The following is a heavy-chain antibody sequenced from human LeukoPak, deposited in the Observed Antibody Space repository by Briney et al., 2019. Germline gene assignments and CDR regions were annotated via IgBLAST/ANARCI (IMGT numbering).Heavy chain of an antibody. J-gene: IGHJ3*02. CDR1: GGSISSSSYY. CDR3: ARRDRAVNAFDI. V-gene: IGHV4-39*01. CDR2: IYYSGST. Sequence: PSETLSLTCTVSGGSISSSSYYWGWIRQPPGKGLEWIGSIYYSGSTYYNPSLKSRVTISVDTSKNQFSLKLSSATAADTAVYYCARRDRAVNAFDIWGQGTMVTVSS. D-gene: IGHD4-17*01.